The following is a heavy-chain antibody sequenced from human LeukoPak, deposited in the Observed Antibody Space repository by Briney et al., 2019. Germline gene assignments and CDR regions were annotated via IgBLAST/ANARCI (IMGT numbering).Heavy chain of an antibody. V-gene: IGHV4-59*01. CDR1: GGSISNYY. J-gene: IGHJ5*02. CDR2: IYYSGST. D-gene: IGHD6-19*01. Sequence: SETLSLTCTVSGGSISNYYWSWIRQPPGRGLEWIGSIYYSGSTNYNPSLKSRVTISVDTSKNQFSLKLSSVTAADTAVYYCARGGSGWYKWFDPWGQGTLVTVSS. CDR3: ARGGSGWYKWFDP.